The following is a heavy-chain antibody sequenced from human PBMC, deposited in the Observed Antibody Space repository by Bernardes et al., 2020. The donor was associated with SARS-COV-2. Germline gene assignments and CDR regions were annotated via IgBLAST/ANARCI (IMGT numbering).Heavy chain of an antibody. V-gene: IGHV3-23*01. CDR3: AKSTEYSSAWYIG. Sequence: GGSLRLSCAASGFTFSSYAMSWVRQAPGKGLEWVSVISGGGGSTFYTDSVKGRFTISRDNSKNTLFLQMNGLRAEDTALYYCAKSTEYSSAWYIGWGQGTRVTVSS. CDR1: GFTFSSYA. CDR2: ISGGGGST. D-gene: IGHD6-19*01. J-gene: IGHJ4*02.